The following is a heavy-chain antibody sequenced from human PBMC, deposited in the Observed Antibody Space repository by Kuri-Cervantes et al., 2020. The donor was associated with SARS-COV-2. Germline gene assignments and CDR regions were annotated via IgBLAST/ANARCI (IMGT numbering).Heavy chain of an antibody. J-gene: IGHJ3*02. V-gene: IGHV4-4*07. D-gene: IGHD3-3*01. CDR1: GGSISSYY. CDR2: IYTSGST. CDR3: AGSLGTIFGVAIEDAFDI. Sequence: SETLSLTCTVSGGSISSYYWSWIRQPPGKGLEWIGRIYTSGSTNYNPSLKSRVTMSVDTSKNQFSLKLSSVTAADTAVYYCAGSLGTIFGVAIEDAFDIWGQGTMVTVSS.